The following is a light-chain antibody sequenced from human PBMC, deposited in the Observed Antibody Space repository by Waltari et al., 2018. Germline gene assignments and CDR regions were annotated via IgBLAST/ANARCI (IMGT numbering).Light chain of an antibody. CDR2: ENN. CDR3: GTWDSGLRTVI. Sequence: QSLLTQPHSVSAAPGQRFFIPCSGRTHNIGGNYVSWYQHLPGTPPKPLIYENNKRPAGIPDRCSASKSGTSATLGITGLQTGDEANYFCGTWDSGLRTVIFGGGTKLTVL. CDR1: THNIGGNY. V-gene: IGLV1-51*01. J-gene: IGLJ2*01.